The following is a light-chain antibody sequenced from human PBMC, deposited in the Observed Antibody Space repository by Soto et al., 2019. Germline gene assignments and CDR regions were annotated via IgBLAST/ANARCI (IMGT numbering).Light chain of an antibody. CDR3: QKYNSAPLS. V-gene: IGKV1-27*01. Sequence: QITQSPSSLSASVGDRVTITCRASQGIINYLAWYQQKPGKAPKLLIYAASTLQSGVTSRFSGSGSGTDFTLTISGLQPEDVATYYCQKYNSAPLSFGGGTKV. CDR1: QGIINY. CDR2: AAS. J-gene: IGKJ4*01.